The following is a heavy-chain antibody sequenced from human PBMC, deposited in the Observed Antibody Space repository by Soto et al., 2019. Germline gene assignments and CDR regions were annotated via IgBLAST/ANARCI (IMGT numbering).Heavy chain of an antibody. CDR1: GFTFSAYV. CDR3: AKDPPIASDGPTLDY. CDR2: ISSNGGRT. V-gene: IGHV3-23*01. J-gene: IGHJ4*02. D-gene: IGHD6-13*01. Sequence: EVQLLESGGGLVQPGGSLSLSCAASGFTFSAYVMCWVHQAPGKGPEWVSAISSNGGRTFYADSVKGRFTISRDNSRNTLYLQMHRLTVEDTAVYYCAKDPPIASDGPTLDYWGQGTLVAVSS.